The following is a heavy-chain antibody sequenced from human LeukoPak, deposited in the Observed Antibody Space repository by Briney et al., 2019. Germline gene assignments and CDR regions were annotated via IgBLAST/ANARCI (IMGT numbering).Heavy chain of an antibody. J-gene: IGHJ4*02. V-gene: IGHV3-48*04. Sequence: GGSLRLSCAASGFTFSSYSMNWVRQAPGKGLEWVSYINLISSTIYYADSVKGRFTISRDNAENSLYLQMNSLRAEDTAVYYCASEGIVGTQVDYWGQGTLVTVSS. CDR2: INLISSTI. CDR3: ASEGIVGTQVDY. CDR1: GFTFSSYS. D-gene: IGHD1-26*01.